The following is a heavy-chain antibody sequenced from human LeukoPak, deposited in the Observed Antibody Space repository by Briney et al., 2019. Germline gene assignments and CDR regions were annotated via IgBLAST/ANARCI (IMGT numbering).Heavy chain of an antibody. Sequence: SETLSLTCTVSGGSISSSSYYWGWIRQPPGKGLEWIGSIFYSGSTYYNPSLKSRVTISVDTSKNQFSLKLSSVTAADTAVYYCARDPGTVTTALYYYYYMDVWGKGTTVTVSS. J-gene: IGHJ6*03. D-gene: IGHD4-11*01. CDR1: GGSISSSSYY. CDR2: IFYSGST. CDR3: ARDPGTVTTALYYYYYMDV. V-gene: IGHV4-39*02.